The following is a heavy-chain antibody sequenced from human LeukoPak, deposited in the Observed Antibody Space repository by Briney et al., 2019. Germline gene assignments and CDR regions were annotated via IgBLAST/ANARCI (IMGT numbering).Heavy chain of an antibody. J-gene: IGHJ5*02. CDR2: IYTSGST. CDR3: ARTALYGLGYNWFDP. D-gene: IGHD4-17*01. CDR1: GYSISSSNW. V-gene: IGHV4-28*01. Sequence: SSETLSLTCAVSGYSISSSNWWGWIRQPAGKGLEWIGRIYTSGSTNYNPSLKSRVTMSVDTSKNQISLKLSSVTAADTAVYYCARTALYGLGYNWFDPWGQGALVTVSS.